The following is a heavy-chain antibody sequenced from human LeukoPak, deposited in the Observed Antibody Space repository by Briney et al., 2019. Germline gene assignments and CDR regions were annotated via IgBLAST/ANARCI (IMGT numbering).Heavy chain of an antibody. Sequence: SETLSLTCTVSGGSISSYYWSWIRQPPGEGLEWIGYIYYSGSTNYYPSLKSRITISVDTSKNQFSLKLSSVIAADTAVYYCARGPTVYDFWSGYYNYWGQGTLVTVSS. CDR1: GGSISSYY. CDR3: ARGPTVYDFWSGYYNY. D-gene: IGHD3-3*01. J-gene: IGHJ4*02. CDR2: IYYSGST. V-gene: IGHV4-59*01.